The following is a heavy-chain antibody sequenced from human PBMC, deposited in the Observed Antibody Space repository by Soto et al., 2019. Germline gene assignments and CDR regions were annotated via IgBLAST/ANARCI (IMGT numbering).Heavy chain of an antibody. Sequence: GWSLRLSCIASGFTFSNYGIHWVRQAPGKGLEWVAVVSSDGYTKYYADSVKGRFTISRDNSKNTLYLQMDSLRPEDTAVYYCAKEIDVAGDLDYWGLGTLV. V-gene: IGHV3-30*18. CDR1: GFTFSNYG. J-gene: IGHJ4*01. CDR2: VSSDGYTK. D-gene: IGHD6-19*01. CDR3: AKEIDVAGDLDY.